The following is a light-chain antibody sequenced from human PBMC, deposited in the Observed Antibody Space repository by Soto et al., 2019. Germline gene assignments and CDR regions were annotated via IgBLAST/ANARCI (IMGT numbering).Light chain of an antibody. CDR1: KLGDKY. J-gene: IGLJ1*01. Sequence: SSELTQPPSVSVSPGQTASITCSGDKLGDKYACWYQQKPGQSPVLVIYQDSKRPSGIPERFSGSNSGNTATLTISGTQAMDEADYYCQAWDSNTALYVFGTGTKLTVL. V-gene: IGLV3-1*01. CDR2: QDS. CDR3: QAWDSNTALYV.